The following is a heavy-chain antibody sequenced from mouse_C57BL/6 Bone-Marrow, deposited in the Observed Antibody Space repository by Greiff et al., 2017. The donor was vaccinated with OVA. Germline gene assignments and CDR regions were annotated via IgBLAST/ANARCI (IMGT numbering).Heavy chain of an antibody. D-gene: IGHD6-1*01. CDR3: ARLARDY. V-gene: IGHV1-26*01. CDR1: GYTFTDYY. CDR2: INPNNGGT. J-gene: IGHJ2*01. Sequence: EVQLQQSGPELVKPGASVKISCKASGYTFTDYYMNWVKQSHGKSLEWIGDINPNNGGTSYNQKFKGKATLTVDKSSSTAYMELRSLTSEDSAVYYCARLARDYWGQGTTLTVSS.